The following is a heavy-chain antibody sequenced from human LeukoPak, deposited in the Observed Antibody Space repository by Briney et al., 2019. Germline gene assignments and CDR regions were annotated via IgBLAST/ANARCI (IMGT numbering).Heavy chain of an antibody. CDR3: AHRRGHYYDSSGYYYRGYFDY. D-gene: IGHD3-22*01. CDR2: IYWNDDK. Sequence: SGPTLVNPTQTLTLTCTFSGFSLSTSGVGVGWIRQPPGKALEWLALIYWNDDKRYSPSLKSRLTITKDTSKNQVVLTMTNMDPVDTATYYCAHRRGHYYDSSGYYYRGYFDYWGQGTLVTVSS. J-gene: IGHJ4*02. V-gene: IGHV2-5*01. CDR1: GFSLSTSGVG.